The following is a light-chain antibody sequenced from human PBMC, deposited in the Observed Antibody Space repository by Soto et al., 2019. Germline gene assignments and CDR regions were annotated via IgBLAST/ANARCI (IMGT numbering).Light chain of an antibody. Sequence: QSALTQPPSVSGSPGQSVTISCTGTSSDVGSYNRVSWYQQPPGTAPKLMIYEVSNRPSGVPDRFSGSKSGNTASLTISGLQAEDEADYYCGSYTSSSTAVFGTGTKLTVL. CDR2: EVS. V-gene: IGLV2-18*02. J-gene: IGLJ1*01. CDR1: SSDVGSYNR. CDR3: GSYTSSSTAV.